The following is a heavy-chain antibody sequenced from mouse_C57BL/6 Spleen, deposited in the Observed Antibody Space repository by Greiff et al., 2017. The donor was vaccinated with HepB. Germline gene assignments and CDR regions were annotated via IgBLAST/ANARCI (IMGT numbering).Heavy chain of an antibody. Sequence: QVQLKQPGAELVKPGASVKLSCKASGYTFTSYWMHWVKQRPGRGLEWIGRIDPNSGGTKYNEKFKSKATLTVDKPSSTAYMQLSSLTSEDSAVYYCARWDYDGLYFDVWGTGTTVTVSS. J-gene: IGHJ1*03. CDR3: ARWDYDGLYFDV. V-gene: IGHV1-72*01. D-gene: IGHD2-3*01. CDR1: GYTFTSYW. CDR2: IDPNSGGT.